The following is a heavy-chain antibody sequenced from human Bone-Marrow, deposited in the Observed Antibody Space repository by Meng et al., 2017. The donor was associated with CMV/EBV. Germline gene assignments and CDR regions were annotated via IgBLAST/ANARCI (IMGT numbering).Heavy chain of an antibody. D-gene: IGHD2-2*01. CDR1: GGSISSSSYY. V-gene: IGHV4-39*07. J-gene: IGHJ4*02. CDR3: ARSAFEIVPAATGH. CDR2: IYYSGST. Sequence: SETLSLTCTVSGGSISSSSYYWGWIRQPPGKGLEWIGSIYYSGSTYYNPSLKRRVTISVDTSKNQFSLKLSSVTAADTAVYYCARSAFEIVPAATGHWGQGTRVTVSS.